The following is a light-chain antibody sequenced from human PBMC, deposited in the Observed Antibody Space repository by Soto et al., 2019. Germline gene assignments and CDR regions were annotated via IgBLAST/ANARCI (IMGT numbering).Light chain of an antibody. J-gene: IGKJ1*01. CDR2: GAS. V-gene: IGKV3-20*01. CDR3: QQCGSSGT. CDR1: QSISSNF. Sequence: EIVLTHSPGTLSLSPREGGTLCFRASQSISSNFLAWYQQKRGQAPRLLIHGASNRATGIPDRFSGSGSGTDFTLTISRLEPEDFAVYYCQQCGSSGTCGQGNTGDIK.